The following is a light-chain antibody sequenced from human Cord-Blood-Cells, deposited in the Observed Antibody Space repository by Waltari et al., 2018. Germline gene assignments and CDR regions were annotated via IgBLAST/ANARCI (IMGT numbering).Light chain of an antibody. Sequence: DIVMTKSPDSLAWSLGGGATINSSSSQSVLYSSNNKNYLAWYQQKPGQPPKLLIYWASTRESGVPDRFSGSGSGTDFTLTISSLQAEDVAVYYCQQYYSTPYTFGQGTKLEIK. V-gene: IGKV4-1*01. CDR3: QQYYSTPYT. J-gene: IGKJ2*01. CDR2: WAS. CDR1: QSVLYSSNNKNY.